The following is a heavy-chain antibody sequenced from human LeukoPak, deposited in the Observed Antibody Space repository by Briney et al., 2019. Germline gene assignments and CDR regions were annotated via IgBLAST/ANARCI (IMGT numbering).Heavy chain of an antibody. CDR2: INGSGGST. CDR3: AKGRNYYDSSGYYDY. CDR1: GFTFSSYA. Sequence: GGSLRLSCAASGFTFSSYAMSWVRQAPGKGLEWVSAINGSGGSTYYADSVKGRFTISRDNSKNTLYLQMNSLRAEDTAVYYCAKGRNYYDSSGYYDYWGQGTLVTVSS. D-gene: IGHD3-22*01. V-gene: IGHV3-23*01. J-gene: IGHJ4*02.